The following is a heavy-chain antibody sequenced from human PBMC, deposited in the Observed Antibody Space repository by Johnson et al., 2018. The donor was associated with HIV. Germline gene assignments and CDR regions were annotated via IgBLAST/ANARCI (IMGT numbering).Heavy chain of an antibody. J-gene: IGHJ3*02. Sequence: DVQVVESGGGVVRPGGSLRLSCAASGFTFDDYAMHWVRQAPGKGLEWVSGISWNSGSIGYADSVKGRFTISRENAKNSLYLPMKSLRTVDRAVYFCARASDFWSGYRPDDAFYIWGQGTMVTVSS. CDR2: ISWNSGSI. CDR1: GFTFDDYA. D-gene: IGHD3-3*01. CDR3: ARASDFWSGYRPDDAFYI. V-gene: IGHV3-9*01.